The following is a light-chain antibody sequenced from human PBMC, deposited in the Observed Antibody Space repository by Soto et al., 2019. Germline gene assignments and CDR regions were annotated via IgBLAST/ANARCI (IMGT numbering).Light chain of an antibody. CDR2: GNS. CDR3: QSYDSSLSGSEV. CDR1: SSNIGSNT. V-gene: IGLV1-40*01. J-gene: IGLJ1*01. Sequence: QSVLTQPPSASGTPGQIVAISCSGSSSNIGSNTVTWYQQLPGTAPKLLIYGNSNRPSGVPDRFSGSKSGTSASLAITGLQAEDEADYYCQSYDSSLSGSEVFGTGTKVTVL.